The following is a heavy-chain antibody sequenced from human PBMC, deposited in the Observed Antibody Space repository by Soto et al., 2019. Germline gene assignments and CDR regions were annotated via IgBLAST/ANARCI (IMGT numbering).Heavy chain of an antibody. J-gene: IGHJ5*02. CDR1: GDSISSSNW. Sequence: QLQLQESGPGLVKPSGTLSLTCAVSGDSISSSNWWSWVRQPPGKGLEWIGEIYHSGSSNYNPSLKSRVTISIDKSKNQFSLKLSSVTAADTAVYYCARSLLLLGWFDPWGLGTLVTVSS. D-gene: IGHD3-10*01. CDR3: ARSLLLLGWFDP. CDR2: IYHSGSS. V-gene: IGHV4-4*02.